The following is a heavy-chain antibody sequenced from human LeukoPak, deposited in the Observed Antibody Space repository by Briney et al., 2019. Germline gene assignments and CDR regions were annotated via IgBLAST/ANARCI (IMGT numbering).Heavy chain of an antibody. D-gene: IGHD3-22*01. CDR2: ISGSGGST. CDR3: AKMRGSSGYYSYFHH. Sequence: GGSLRLSCAASGFTFSSYSMNWVRQAPGKGLEWVSAISGSGGSTYYADSVKGRFTISRDNSKNTLYLQMNSLRAEDTAVYYCAKMRGSSGYYSYFHHWGQGTLVTVSS. CDR1: GFTFSSYS. J-gene: IGHJ1*01. V-gene: IGHV3-23*01.